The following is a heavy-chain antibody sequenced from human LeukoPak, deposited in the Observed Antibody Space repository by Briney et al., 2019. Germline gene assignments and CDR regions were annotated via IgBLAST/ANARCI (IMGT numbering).Heavy chain of an antibody. Sequence: GGSLRLSCVASGFTFSNYGMHWVRQAPGKGLDWVAVIWYDGSYKYYADSVKGRFTISRENPKNTLYLQMDSLRAEDTGICYCAKVVQYTASTGTGLDYWGQGTLVTVSS. V-gene: IGHV3-33*06. J-gene: IGHJ4*02. CDR2: IWYDGSYK. CDR1: GFTFSNYG. CDR3: AKVVQYTASTGTGLDY. D-gene: IGHD1-1*01.